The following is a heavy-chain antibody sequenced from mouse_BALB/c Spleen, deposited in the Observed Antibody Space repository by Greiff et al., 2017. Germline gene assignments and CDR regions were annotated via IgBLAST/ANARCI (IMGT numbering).Heavy chain of an antibody. J-gene: IGHJ4*01. CDR2: INPSNGGT. CDR1: GYTFTSYY. Sequence: QVQLQQSGAELVKPGASVKLSCKASGYTFTSYYMYWVKQRPGQGLEWIGGINPSNGGTNFNEKFKSKATLTVDKSSSTAYMQLSSLTSEDSAVYYCTRGDYDYYYAMDYWGQGTSVTVSS. D-gene: IGHD2-4*01. V-gene: IGHV1S81*02. CDR3: TRGDYDYYYAMDY.